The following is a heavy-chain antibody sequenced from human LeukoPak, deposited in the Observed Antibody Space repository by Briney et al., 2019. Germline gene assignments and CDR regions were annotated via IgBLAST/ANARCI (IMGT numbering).Heavy chain of an antibody. CDR2: INWNGGST. Sequence: GGSLRLSCAASGFTFDDYGMSWARQAPGKGLEWVSGINWNGGSTGYADSVKGRFTISRDNAKNSLYLQMNSLRAEDTALYYCAREVPGDYGDYEGYYYYMDVWGKGTTVTVSS. CDR1: GFTFDDYG. V-gene: IGHV3-20*04. J-gene: IGHJ6*03. CDR3: AREVPGDYGDYEGYYYYMDV. D-gene: IGHD4-17*01.